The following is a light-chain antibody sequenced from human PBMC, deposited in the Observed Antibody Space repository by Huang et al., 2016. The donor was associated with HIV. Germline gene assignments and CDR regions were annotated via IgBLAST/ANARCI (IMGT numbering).Light chain of an antibody. CDR3: QQLNSYPRT. Sequence: IQLTQSPSSLSASVGDRVTITCRASKGISSYLAWYQEKPGKAPKLLIYAASTLQSGVPSRFSGSGSGTDFTLTISSLQSENFATYYCQQLNSYPRTFGQGTKVEIK. CDR1: KGISSY. CDR2: AAS. J-gene: IGKJ1*01. V-gene: IGKV1-9*01.